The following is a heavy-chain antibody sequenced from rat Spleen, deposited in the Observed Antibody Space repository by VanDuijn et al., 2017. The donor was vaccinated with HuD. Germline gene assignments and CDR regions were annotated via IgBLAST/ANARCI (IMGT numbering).Heavy chain of an antibody. CDR1: GFTLSDYN. CDR3: ARYRDSYGHVGIFDY. D-gene: IGHD1-12*01. CDR2: ISTGGGNT. J-gene: IGHJ2*01. V-gene: IGHV5-25*01. Sequence: EVQLVESGGGLVQPGRSLKVSCAASGFTLSDYNMAWVRQAPKKGLDWVATISTGGGNTYYRDSVKGRFTISRDNAKSTLYLQMDSLRSEDTATYYCARYRDSYGHVGIFDYWGLGVMVTVSS.